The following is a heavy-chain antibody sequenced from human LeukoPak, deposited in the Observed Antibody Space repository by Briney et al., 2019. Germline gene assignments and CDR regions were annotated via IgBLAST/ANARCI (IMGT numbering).Heavy chain of an antibody. J-gene: IGHJ4*02. CDR3: AKAGVISGWDY. V-gene: IGHV3-23*01. CDR2: IGEEKSGSWT. D-gene: IGHD3-3*02. CDR1: GFTLSNYP. Sequence: GGSLRLSCAASGFTLSNYPMGWVRQAPVKGLEWPSAIGEEKSGSWTKSADSVKGRFTISRDNSENTLYLQMDSLTVEDTAVYYCAKAGVISGWDYWGQGVLVTVSS.